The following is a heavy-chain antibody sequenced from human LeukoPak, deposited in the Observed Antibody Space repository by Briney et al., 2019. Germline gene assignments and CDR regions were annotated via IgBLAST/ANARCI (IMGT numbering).Heavy chain of an antibody. CDR1: GFTVSSYA. Sequence: GGSLRLSCAASGFTVSSYAMSWVRQAPGKGPEWVSLVYSDGVTRYADSVQDRFTISRDNSKNTLYLQMNNLRVEDTAVYHCVRDRAEGRAWVEFDPWGQGILVTVSS. CDR3: VRDRAEGRAWVEFDP. J-gene: IGHJ5*02. CDR2: VYSDGVT. V-gene: IGHV3-66*02.